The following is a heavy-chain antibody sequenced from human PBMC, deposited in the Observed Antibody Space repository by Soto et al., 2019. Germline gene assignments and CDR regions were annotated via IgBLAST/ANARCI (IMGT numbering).Heavy chain of an antibody. CDR2: IIPIFGTA. D-gene: IGHD5-18*01. J-gene: IGHJ4*02. CDR1: GGTLSSYA. Sequence: SVKVSCKASGGTLSSYAISWVRQAPGQGLEWMGGIIPIFGTANYAQKFQGRVTITADESTSTAYMELSSLRSEDTAVYYCARGRYSYGTYFDYWGQGTLVTVSS. CDR3: ARGRYSYGTYFDY. V-gene: IGHV1-69*13.